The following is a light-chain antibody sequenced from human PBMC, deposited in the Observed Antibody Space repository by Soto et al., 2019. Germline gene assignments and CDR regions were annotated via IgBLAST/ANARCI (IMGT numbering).Light chain of an antibody. CDR2: AES. J-gene: IGKJ1*01. CDR1: QGMSNN. CDR3: QKYYTAPET. V-gene: IGKV1-27*01. Sequence: DIQMTQSPSSLSASVGDRVTITCRASQGMSNNLAWYQQKPGKVPKNLIYAESTLQSGVPSRFSGSGSGTDFTLTISSLQPEDVATYYCQKYYTAPETFGQGTKVEIK.